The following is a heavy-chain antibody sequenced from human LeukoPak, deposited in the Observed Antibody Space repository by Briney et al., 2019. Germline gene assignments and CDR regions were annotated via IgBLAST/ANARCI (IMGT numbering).Heavy chain of an antibody. V-gene: IGHV4-30-2*01. CDR1: GGSIGSGGYS. D-gene: IGHD4-17*01. CDR3: ARDLNGDYGY. J-gene: IGHJ4*02. CDR2: IYHSGST. Sequence: SETLSLTCAVSGGSIGSGGYSWSWIRQPPGKGLEWIGYIYHSGSTYYNPSLKSRVTISVDRSKNQFSLKLSSVTAADTAVYYCARDLNGDYGYWGQGTLVTVSS.